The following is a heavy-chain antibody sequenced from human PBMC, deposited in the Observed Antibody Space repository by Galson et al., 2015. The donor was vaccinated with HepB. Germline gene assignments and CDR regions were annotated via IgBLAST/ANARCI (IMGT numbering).Heavy chain of an antibody. CDR2: TYYRSKWYN. V-gene: IGHV6-1*01. Sequence: CAISGDSVSSNSAAWNWIRQSPSRGLEWLGRTYYRSKWYNDYAVSVKSRITINPDTSKNQFSLQLNSVTPEDTAVYYCARGGYDFWSGYYNGPYYMDVWGKGTTVTVSS. D-gene: IGHD3-3*01. J-gene: IGHJ6*03. CDR3: ARGGYDFWSGYYNGPYYMDV. CDR1: GDSVSSNSAA.